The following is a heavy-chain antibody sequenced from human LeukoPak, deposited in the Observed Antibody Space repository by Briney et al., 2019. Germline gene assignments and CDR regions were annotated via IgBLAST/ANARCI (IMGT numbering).Heavy chain of an antibody. V-gene: IGHV3-30-3*01. CDR2: ISYDGSNK. Sequence: GGSLRLSCAASGFTFSSYAMHWVRQAPGKGLEWVAVISYDGSNKYYADSVKGRFTISRDNSKNTLYLQMNSLRAEDTAVYYCARDREYSYGYRYYFDYWGQGALVTVSS. CDR1: GFTFSSYA. CDR3: ARDREYSYGYRYYFDY. J-gene: IGHJ4*02. D-gene: IGHD5-18*01.